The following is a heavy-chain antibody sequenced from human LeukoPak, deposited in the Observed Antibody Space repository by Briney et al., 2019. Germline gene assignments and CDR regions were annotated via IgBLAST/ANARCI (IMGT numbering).Heavy chain of an antibody. V-gene: IGHV1-46*01. Sequence: RASVKVSCKASGYTFTSYGISWVRQAPGQGLEWMGIINPSGGSTSYAQKFQGRVTMTRDTSISTAYMELSSLRPDDTAVYYCARPYYDFWSGTFDPWGQGTLVTVSS. J-gene: IGHJ5*02. CDR3: ARPYYDFWSGTFDP. D-gene: IGHD3-3*01. CDR1: GYTFTSYG. CDR2: INPSGGST.